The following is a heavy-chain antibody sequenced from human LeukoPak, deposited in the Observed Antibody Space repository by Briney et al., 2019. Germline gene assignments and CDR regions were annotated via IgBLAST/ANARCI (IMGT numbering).Heavy chain of an antibody. CDR3: ATPGGAVVVPAAIRYFQH. J-gene: IGHJ1*01. V-gene: IGHV3-23*01. D-gene: IGHD2-2*02. CDR1: GFTFSSYA. CDR2: ISGSGGST. Sequence: QTGGSLRLSCAASGFTFSSYAMSWVRQAPGKGLEWVSAISGSGGSTYYADSVKGRFTISRDNSKNTLYLQTNSLRAEDTAVYYCATPGGAVVVPAAIRYFQHWGQGTLVTVSS.